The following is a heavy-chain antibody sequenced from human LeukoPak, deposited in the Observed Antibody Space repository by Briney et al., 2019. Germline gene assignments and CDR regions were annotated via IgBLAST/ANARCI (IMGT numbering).Heavy chain of an antibody. V-gene: IGHV3-30*02. CDR2: IRFDGSNK. J-gene: IGHJ4*02. Sequence: GGSLRLSCAASGFTFSSYGMHWVRQAPGKGLEWVAFIRFDGSNKYYADSVKGRFTISRDNSKNTLYLQMNSLRAEDTAVYYCARDTYYYDSSGYYRLDYWGQGTLVTVSS. CDR1: GFTFSSYG. D-gene: IGHD3-22*01. CDR3: ARDTYYYDSSGYYRLDY.